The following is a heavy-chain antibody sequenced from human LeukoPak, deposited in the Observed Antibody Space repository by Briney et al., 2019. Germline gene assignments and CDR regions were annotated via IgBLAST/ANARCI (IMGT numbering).Heavy chain of an antibody. CDR2: IYYSGST. J-gene: IGHJ6*03. CDR1: GGSINSSSYY. V-gene: IGHV4-39*07. Sequence: SEALSLTCTVSGGSINSSSYYWGWIRQPSGKGLEWIGSIYYSGSTYYNPSLKSRVTISVDTSKNRFSLKLSSVTAADTAVYYCARVPYYYYYYMDVWGKGTTVTVSS. CDR3: ARVPYYYYYYMDV.